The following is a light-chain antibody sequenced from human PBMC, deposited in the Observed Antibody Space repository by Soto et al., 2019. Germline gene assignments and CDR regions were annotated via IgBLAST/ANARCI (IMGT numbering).Light chain of an antibody. J-gene: IGKJ4*01. CDR2: AAS. CDR1: QGIDNH. Sequence: DIQMTQSPSSLSASVGDRVTITCRASQGIDNHLAWYQQKPGKAPKLLLYAASTLQSGVPSRFTGSGSGRDFTRTISSLQPEEAAIYYCQKCKVAPFTVGGGTKVEIK. CDR3: QKCKVAPFT. V-gene: IGKV1-27*01.